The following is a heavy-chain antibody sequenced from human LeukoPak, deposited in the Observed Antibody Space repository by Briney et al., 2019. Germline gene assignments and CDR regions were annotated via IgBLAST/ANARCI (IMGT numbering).Heavy chain of an antibody. CDR1: GDSVSSNSAA. Sequence: SQTLSLTCAISGDSVSSNSAAWNWIRQSPSRGLEWLGRTYYRSKWYNDYAVSVKSRITINPDTSKNQFSLQLNSVTPEDTAVYYCAREGVDTTKLGTGIVGATRKYNWFDPWGQGTLVTVSS. CDR2: TYYRSKWYN. D-gene: IGHD1-26*01. J-gene: IGHJ5*02. CDR3: AREGVDTTKLGTGIVGATRKYNWFDP. V-gene: IGHV6-1*01.